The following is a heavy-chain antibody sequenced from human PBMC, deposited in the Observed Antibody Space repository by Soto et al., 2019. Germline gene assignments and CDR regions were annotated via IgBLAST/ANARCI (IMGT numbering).Heavy chain of an antibody. CDR1: GFTFSSYG. V-gene: IGHV3-30*18. D-gene: IGHD3-10*01. Sequence: QVQLVESGGGVVQPGRSLRLSCAASGFTFSSYGMHWVRQAPGKGVEWVAVISYDGSNKYYADSVKGRFTISRDNSKNTLYLQMNSLRAEDTAVYYCAKDRSLVRGPMPYWGQGTLVTVSS. CDR2: ISYDGSNK. CDR3: AKDRSLVRGPMPY. J-gene: IGHJ4*02.